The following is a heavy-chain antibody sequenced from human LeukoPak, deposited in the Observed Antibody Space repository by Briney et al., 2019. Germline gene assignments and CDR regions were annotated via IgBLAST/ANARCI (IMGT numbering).Heavy chain of an antibody. CDR1: GGSISSYY. J-gene: IGHJ4*02. Sequence: PSETLSLTCTVSGGSISSYYWSWIRQPPGKGLEWIGYIYYSGSTYYNPSLKSRVTISVDTSKNRFSLKLSSVTAADTAVYYCARDRWGTVYFDYWGQGTLVTVSS. CDR3: ARDRWGTVYFDY. CDR2: IYYSGST. V-gene: IGHV4-59*12. D-gene: IGHD1-1*01.